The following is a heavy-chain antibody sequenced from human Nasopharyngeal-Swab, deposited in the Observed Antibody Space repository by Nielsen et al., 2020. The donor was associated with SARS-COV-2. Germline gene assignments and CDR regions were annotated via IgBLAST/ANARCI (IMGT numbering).Heavy chain of an antibody. D-gene: IGHD2-21*02. J-gene: IGHJ4*02. CDR1: GFTFSNAW. V-gene: IGHV3-15*01. Sequence: GESLKISCAASGFTFSNAWMSWVHQAPGKGLEWVGRIKSKTDGGTTDYAAPVKGRFTISRDDSKNTLYLQMNSLKTEDTAVYYCTTDLRPATASYYFDHWGQGTLVTVSS. CDR2: IKSKTDGGTT. CDR3: TTDLRPATASYYFDH.